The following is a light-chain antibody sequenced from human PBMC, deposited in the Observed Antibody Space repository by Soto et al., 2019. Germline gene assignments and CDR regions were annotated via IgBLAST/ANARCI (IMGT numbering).Light chain of an antibody. CDR1: RSISNY. CDR3: QQSYSTPRT. CDR2: AAS. J-gene: IGKJ1*01. V-gene: IGKV1-39*01. Sequence: DIQMTQSPSSLSASVGDRVTITCRASRSISNYLNWYQQKPEKAPKLLMYAASSLQSGVPSRFGGSGSGSDFTLTISSLQPEDFATYYCQQSYSTPRTFGQGTKVEIK.